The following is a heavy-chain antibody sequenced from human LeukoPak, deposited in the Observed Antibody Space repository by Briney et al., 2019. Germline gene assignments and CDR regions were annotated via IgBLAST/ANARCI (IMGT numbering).Heavy chain of an antibody. CDR1: GFTFSSYW. CDR3: ARARARVVIGNYFDY. J-gene: IGHJ4*02. V-gene: IGHV3-7*03. Sequence: SGGSLRLSCAASGFTFSSYWMSWVRQAPGKGLEWVANIKQDGSEKYYVDSVKGRFTISRDNAKNSLYLQMNSLRAEDTAVYYCARARARVVIGNYFDYWGQGTLVTVSS. D-gene: IGHD3-22*01. CDR2: IKQDGSEK.